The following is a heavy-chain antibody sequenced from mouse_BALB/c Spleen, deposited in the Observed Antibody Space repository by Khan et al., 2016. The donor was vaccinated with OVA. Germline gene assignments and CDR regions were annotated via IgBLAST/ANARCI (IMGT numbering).Heavy chain of an antibody. J-gene: IGHJ2*01. CDR2: ISYDGSN. CDR3: ARDYFGNGYLDY. CDR1: GYSITSGYN. V-gene: IGHV3-6*02. D-gene: IGHD1-1*01. Sequence: EVQLQESGPGLVKPSQSLSLTCSVTGYSITSGYNWNWIRQFPGNKLEWMGYISYDGSNNYNPSLKNRISITRDTSKNQFFLKLNSVTTEDTATYYCARDYFGNGYLDYWGQGTTLTVSS.